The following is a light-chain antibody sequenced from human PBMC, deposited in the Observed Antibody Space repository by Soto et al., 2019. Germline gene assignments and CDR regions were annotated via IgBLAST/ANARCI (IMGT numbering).Light chain of an antibody. CDR1: SSDVGGYNY. CDR2: EVN. J-gene: IGLJ1*01. V-gene: IGLV2-8*01. Sequence: QSVLAQPPSASGSPGQSVAISCTGTSSDVGGYNYVSLYQQHPGKAPKLMIYEVNKRPSGVPDRFSGSESGNTASLTVSGLQAEDEADYYCSSYAGSSNVFGTGTKVTVL. CDR3: SSYAGSSNV.